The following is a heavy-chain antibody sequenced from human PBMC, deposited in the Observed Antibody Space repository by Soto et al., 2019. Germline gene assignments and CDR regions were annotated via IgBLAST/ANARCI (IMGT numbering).Heavy chain of an antibody. V-gene: IGHV4-34*01. CDR3: ARGCKGYDILTGYYTREGYYYYMDV. CDR2: INHSGST. Sequence: PSETLSLTCAVYGGSFSGYYWSWIRQPPGKGLEWIGEINHSGSTNYNPSLKSRVTISVDTSKNQFSLKLSSVTAADTAVYYCARGCKGYDILTGYYTREGYYYYMDVWGKGTTVTV. J-gene: IGHJ6*03. CDR1: GGSFSGYY. D-gene: IGHD3-9*01.